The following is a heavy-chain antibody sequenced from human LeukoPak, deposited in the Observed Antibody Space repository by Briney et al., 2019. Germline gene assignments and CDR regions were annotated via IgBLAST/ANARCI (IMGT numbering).Heavy chain of an antibody. CDR2: IYYTGRA. D-gene: IGHD3-22*01. Sequence: PSETLSLTCTVSGGFISNSNYYWGWICQPPGKGLDWIGNIYYTGRAYYNPSLNGRVTISVDTSQNQFSLNLNSMTAADTAVYYCVRLYYYDSSRPPLWGPGTLVVVSS. CDR3: VRLYYYDSSRPPL. CDR1: GGFISNSNYY. J-gene: IGHJ4*02. V-gene: IGHV4-39*01.